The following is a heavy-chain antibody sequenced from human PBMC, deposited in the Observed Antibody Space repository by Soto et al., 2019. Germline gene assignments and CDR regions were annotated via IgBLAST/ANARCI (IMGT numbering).Heavy chain of an antibody. Sequence: GGSLRLSCAASGFTFSSYWMSWVRQAPGKGLEWVANIKQDGSEKHYVDSVKGRFTISRDNAKNSLYLQMNSLRTEDTAVYYCARDLNYYGSGSYPNWFDPWGQGTLVTVSS. V-gene: IGHV3-7*03. D-gene: IGHD3-10*01. CDR2: IKQDGSEK. CDR3: ARDLNYYGSGSYPNWFDP. CDR1: GFTFSSYW. J-gene: IGHJ5*02.